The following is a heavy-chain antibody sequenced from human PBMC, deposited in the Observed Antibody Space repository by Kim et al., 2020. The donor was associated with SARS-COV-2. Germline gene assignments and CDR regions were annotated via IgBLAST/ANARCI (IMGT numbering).Heavy chain of an antibody. J-gene: IGHJ3*02. CDR2: IRSKAYGGTT. V-gene: IGHV3-49*03. Sequence: GGSLRLSCTASGFTFGDYAMSWFRQAPGKGLEWVGFIRSKAYGGTTEYAASVKGRFTISRDDSKSIAYLQMNSLKTEDTAVYYCTRFGQFGSGWGIDAFDIWGQGTMVTVSS. D-gene: IGHD6-19*01. CDR3: TRFGQFGSGWGIDAFDI. CDR1: GFTFGDYA.